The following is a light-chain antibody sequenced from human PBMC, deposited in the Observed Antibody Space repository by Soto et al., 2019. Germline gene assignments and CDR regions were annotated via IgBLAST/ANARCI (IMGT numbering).Light chain of an antibody. CDR2: GNS. CDR3: QSYDSSLSAPV. V-gene: IGLV1-40*01. Sequence: QSVLTQPPSVSGAPGQRVTISCTGSSSNIGAGYDVHWYQQLPGTAPKLLIYGNSNRPSGVPDRFSGPKSGTSASLAITGLQAEDEADYYCQSYDSSLSAPVFGTGTKVTVL. CDR1: SSNIGAGYD. J-gene: IGLJ1*01.